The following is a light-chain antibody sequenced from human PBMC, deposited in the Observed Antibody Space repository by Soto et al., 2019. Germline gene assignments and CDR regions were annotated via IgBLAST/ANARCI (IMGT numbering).Light chain of an antibody. CDR2: RNN. CDR3: QSYDSRLSNYV. Sequence: QSVLTQPPSASGTPGQRVTISCSGSSSNIGSNYVYWYHQLPGTAPKLVIYRNNQRPSGVPDRISGSKSGTSASLAISGLQAEDEADYYCQSYDSRLSNYVFGGGTKLTVL. V-gene: IGLV1-47*01. CDR1: SSNIGSNY. J-gene: IGLJ1*01.